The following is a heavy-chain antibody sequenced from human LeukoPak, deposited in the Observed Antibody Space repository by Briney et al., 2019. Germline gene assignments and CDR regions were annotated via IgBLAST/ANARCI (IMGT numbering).Heavy chain of an antibody. J-gene: IGHJ4*02. V-gene: IGHV3-23*01. Sequence: GGSLRLSCAASGFTFSSYAMGWVRQAPGKGLGWGSAISGSGGSTYYADSGKGRFTISRDNSKKTLYLQMNSLRAQDTAVYYCAKAPTYFYGSGSYPYFDYWGQGTLVTVSS. CDR1: GFTFSSYA. CDR3: AKAPTYFYGSGSYPYFDY. D-gene: IGHD3-10*01. CDR2: ISGSGGST.